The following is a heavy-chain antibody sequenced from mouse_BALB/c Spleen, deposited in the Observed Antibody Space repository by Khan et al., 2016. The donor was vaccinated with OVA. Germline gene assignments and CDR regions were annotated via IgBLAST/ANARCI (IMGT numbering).Heavy chain of an antibody. CDR1: GFTFSTYA. Sequence: EVELVESGGDLVKPGGSLKLSCAASGFTFSTYAMSWVRQTPDKRLEWVATINTGGDYIYYPDSVKVRFTISSDNAKNTLYPQMSSLRSEDTAMYYCACNNYGPCAYVGQGTLVTVSA. V-gene: IGHV5-6*01. CDR3: ACNNYGPCAY. J-gene: IGHJ3*01. D-gene: IGHD1-1*01. CDR2: INTGGDYI.